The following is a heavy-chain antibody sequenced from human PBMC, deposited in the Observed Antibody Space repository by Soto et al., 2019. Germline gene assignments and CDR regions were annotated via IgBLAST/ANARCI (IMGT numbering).Heavy chain of an antibody. CDR2: ISSDGSHE. V-gene: IGHV3-30*18. Sequence: QLELVESGGGVVHPGTSLRLSCAASGFSFNRFATHWVRQAQGKGLECVALISSDGSHEMYADSVKGRFTISRENSKNRLYLQMNNLGVEDTALYFCAKDRVPIGSVVIIPYYFDVWGRGTLVTVAS. D-gene: IGHD3-22*01. J-gene: IGHJ4*02. CDR1: GFSFNRFA. CDR3: AKDRVPIGSVVIIPYYFDV.